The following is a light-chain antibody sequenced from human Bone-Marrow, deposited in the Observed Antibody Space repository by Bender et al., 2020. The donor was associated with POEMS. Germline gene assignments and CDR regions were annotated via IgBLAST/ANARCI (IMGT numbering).Light chain of an antibody. V-gene: IGLV2-23*02. J-gene: IGLJ2*01. CDR3: CSYAGSRTFDVV. CDR2: EVS. Sequence: QSALTQPPSASGSPGQSVTISCTGTSSDVGSYNRVSWYQQHPGKAPKLMIYEVSERPSGVSSRFSGSKSGNTASLTISGLQAEDEADYYCCSYAGSRTFDVVFGGGTKLTVL. CDR1: SSDVGSYNR.